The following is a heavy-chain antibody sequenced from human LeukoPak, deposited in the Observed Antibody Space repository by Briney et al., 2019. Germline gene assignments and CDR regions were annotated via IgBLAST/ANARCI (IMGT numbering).Heavy chain of an antibody. D-gene: IGHD3-22*01. V-gene: IGHV5-51*01. CDR1: GYSFSNYW. J-gene: IGHJ4*02. Sequence: GASLKISCKGSGYSFSNYWIGWVRQMPGKGLEWMGIIYPADSDTRYSPSFQGQVTISADKSITTAYLHWSSLQASDTAMYYCARRASAYDSSGYHFDYWGQGTLVTVSS. CDR3: ARRASAYDSSGYHFDY. CDR2: IYPADSDT.